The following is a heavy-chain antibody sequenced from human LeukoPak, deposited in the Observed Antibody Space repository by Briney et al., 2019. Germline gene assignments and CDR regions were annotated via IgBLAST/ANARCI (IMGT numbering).Heavy chain of an antibody. CDR1: GFTFSSYA. Sequence: PGGSLRLSCAASGFTFSSYAMSWVRQAPGKGLEWVSAISGSGGSTYYADSVKGRFTISRDNSKNTLYLQMNSLRAEDTAVYYCAKALRYYDFWSGYGRDDFYYYYGMDVWGQGTTVTVSS. CDR3: AKALRYYDFWSGYGRDDFYYYYGMDV. CDR2: ISGSGGST. J-gene: IGHJ6*02. V-gene: IGHV3-23*01. D-gene: IGHD3-3*01.